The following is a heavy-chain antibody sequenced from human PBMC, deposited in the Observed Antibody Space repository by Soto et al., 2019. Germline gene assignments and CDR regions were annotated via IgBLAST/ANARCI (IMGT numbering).Heavy chain of an antibody. V-gene: IGHV1-2*02. Sequence: QVQLVQSGAEVKKPGASVKVSCRASGYTFSDYYLHWVRRAPGQGPKWMGWINPNSGTTNFAQNFRGRVTITRATSISKAYMELSSLRSDDTAVYYCATARYYGAGSYHGGCFDPWGQGTLVSVSS. CDR3: ATARYYGAGSYHGGCFDP. CDR1: GYTFSDYY. CDR2: INPNSGTT. J-gene: IGHJ5*02. D-gene: IGHD3-10*01.